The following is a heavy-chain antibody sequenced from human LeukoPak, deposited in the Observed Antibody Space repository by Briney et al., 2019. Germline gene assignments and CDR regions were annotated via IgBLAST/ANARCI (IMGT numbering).Heavy chain of an antibody. CDR2: IYSGGST. Sequence: GGSLRLSCAASGFTVSSNYTSWVRQAPGKGLEWVSVIYSGGSTYYADSVKGRFTISRDNSKNTLYLQMNSLRAEDTAVYYCASMLPIDAFDIWGQGTMVTVSS. V-gene: IGHV3-53*01. D-gene: IGHD3-10*02. CDR3: ASMLPIDAFDI. J-gene: IGHJ3*02. CDR1: GFTVSSNY.